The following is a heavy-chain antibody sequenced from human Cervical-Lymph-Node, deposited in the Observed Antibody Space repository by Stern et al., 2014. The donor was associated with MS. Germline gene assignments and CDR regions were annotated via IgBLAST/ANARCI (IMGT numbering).Heavy chain of an antibody. CDR1: GFTFKNAW. Sequence: EDQLVESGGGLVKPGGSLRLSCAASGFTFKNAWMSWVRQAPGKGLEWVGRIKDKIDGGKTDYAAPGKCRFTISSDDSKSTLHLELNSLKTEDTAVYYCTTVRYDRSAKPDFWGQGTLVTVSS. D-gene: IGHD3-22*01. CDR2: IKDKIDGGKT. V-gene: IGHV3-15*01. CDR3: TTVRYDRSAKPDF. J-gene: IGHJ4*02.